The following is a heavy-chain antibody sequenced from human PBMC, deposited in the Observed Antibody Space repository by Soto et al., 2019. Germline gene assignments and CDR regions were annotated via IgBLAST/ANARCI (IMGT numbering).Heavy chain of an antibody. CDR1: VC. J-gene: IGHJ2*01. CDR2: IDWDDDN. CDR3: ALSSFFVQAEDGIRDTVPVSAFLLNRSSDL. D-gene: IGHD3-3*02. V-gene: IGHV2-5*02. Sequence: VCVVWIRQPPGKALEWLALIDWDDDNRYSPSLKSRLTITKDTSKNQVVLTMTNMDPVDTATYYCALSSFFVQAEDGIRDTVPVSAFLLNRSSDL.